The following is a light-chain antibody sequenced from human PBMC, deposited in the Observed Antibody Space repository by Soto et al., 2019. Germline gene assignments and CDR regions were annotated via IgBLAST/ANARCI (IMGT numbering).Light chain of an antibody. J-gene: IGKJ1*01. CDR3: QQYNNWHRT. Sequence: IVRTQSPATLSVSPGGRVSLSCTASQNIHDKLAWYQQTPGQKPRPLSYDTATRATGISGSISGSGSGPEFTLTISSLQSEDFAVYYCQQYNNWHRTFGQGTKVDIK. CDR2: DTA. V-gene: IGKV3-15*01. CDR1: QNIHDK.